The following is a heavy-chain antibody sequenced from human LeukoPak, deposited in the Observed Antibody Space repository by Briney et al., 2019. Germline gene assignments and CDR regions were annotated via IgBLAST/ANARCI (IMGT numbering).Heavy chain of an antibody. CDR2: INHSGST. Sequence: PSETLSLTCTVSGGSISSGGYYWSWIRQPPGKGLEWIGEINHSGSTNYNPSLKSRVTISVDTSKNQFSLNLRSVTAADTAVYYCARGGWSTDHWGQGSLVTVSS. CDR3: ARGGWSTDH. D-gene: IGHD6-19*01. CDR1: GGSISSGGYY. V-gene: IGHV4-61*08. J-gene: IGHJ4*02.